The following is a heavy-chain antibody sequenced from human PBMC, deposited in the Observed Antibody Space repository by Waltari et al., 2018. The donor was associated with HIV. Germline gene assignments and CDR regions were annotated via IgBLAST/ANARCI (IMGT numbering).Heavy chain of an antibody. Sequence: QVKLVESGGGVVQPGQSVRLSCAASGFTFSNYGMHWVRQAPGKGLDWVAIIWYDGRNKFYAYSVKGRFTISRDNSRNTVYLQMDSVRVDDTAVYYCASGYGGRNFDFWGPGTPVSVSS. CDR2: IWYDGRNK. J-gene: IGHJ4*02. D-gene: IGHD5-18*01. CDR1: GFTFSNYG. CDR3: ASGYGGRNFDF. V-gene: IGHV3-33*01.